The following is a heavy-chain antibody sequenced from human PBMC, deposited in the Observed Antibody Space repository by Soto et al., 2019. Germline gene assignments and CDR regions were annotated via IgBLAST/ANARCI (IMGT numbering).Heavy chain of an antibody. D-gene: IGHD2-21*02. CDR2: ISAYNGNT. CDR1: GYTFTSYG. Sequence: GASVKVSCKASGYTFTSYGISWVRQAPGQGLEWMGWISAYNGNTNYAQKLQGRVTMTTDTSTSTAYMELRSLRSDDTAVYYCARDLTRGGNSRFGYWGQGTLVTVSS. CDR3: ARDLTRGGNSRFGY. J-gene: IGHJ4*02. V-gene: IGHV1-18*01.